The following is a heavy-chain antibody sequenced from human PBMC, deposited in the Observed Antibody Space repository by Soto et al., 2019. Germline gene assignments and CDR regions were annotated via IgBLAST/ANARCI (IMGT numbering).Heavy chain of an antibody. J-gene: IGHJ6*02. Sequence: PGEPLKISCKSSGYSFTSYWIGWVRQMPGKGLEWMGIIYPGDSDTRYSPSFQGQVTISADKSISTAYLQWSSLKASDTAMYYCARRSIAARPDQESYYYGVEDWGQGTTVTVPS. V-gene: IGHV5-51*01. D-gene: IGHD6-6*01. CDR1: GYSFTSYW. CDR3: ARRSIAARPDQESYYYGVED. CDR2: IYPGDSDT.